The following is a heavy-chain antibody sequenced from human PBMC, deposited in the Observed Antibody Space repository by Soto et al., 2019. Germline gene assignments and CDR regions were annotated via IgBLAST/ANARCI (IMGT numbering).Heavy chain of an antibody. V-gene: IGHV3-7*01. J-gene: IGHJ3*02. CDR2: IKQDGTEK. Sequence: LRLSCAASGFTFSRYWMNWVRQAPGKGLEWVANIKQDGTEKNYVDSVKGRFTIPRDNARKSLYLQMDSLRAEDTAVYFCARGDTPMITGMDSFDIWGQGTMVTVSS. D-gene: IGHD5-18*01. CDR1: GFTFSRYW. CDR3: ARGDTPMITGMDSFDI.